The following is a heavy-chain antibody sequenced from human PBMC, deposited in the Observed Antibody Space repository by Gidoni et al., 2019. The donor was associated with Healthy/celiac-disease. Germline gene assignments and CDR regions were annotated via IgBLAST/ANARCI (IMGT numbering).Heavy chain of an antibody. CDR2: INWNGGST. D-gene: IGHD3-22*01. J-gene: IGHJ6*02. Sequence: EVQLVESGGGVVRPGGSLRLSCAASGFLFAVYGFSWVRHAPGKGLEWVSGINWNGGSTGYADSVKGRFTISRDNAKNSLYLQTNSLRAEDTALYYCASEGRGYYYDSSGVGGYYYYGMDVWGQGTTVTVSS. CDR3: ASEGRGYYYDSSGVGGYYYYGMDV. CDR1: GFLFAVYG. V-gene: IGHV3-20*04.